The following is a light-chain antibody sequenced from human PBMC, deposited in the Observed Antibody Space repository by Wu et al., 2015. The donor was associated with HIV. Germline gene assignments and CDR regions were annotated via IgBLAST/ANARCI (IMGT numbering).Light chain of an antibody. Sequence: EIVMTQSPATLSVSPGERATLSCRASQSVNNNLAWYQQKPGRAPRLLIYGVSTRATGIPARFSGSGSGTEFTLTINSMQSEDSSVYYCQQYNDWPPVFGQGTKVEIK. CDR3: QQYNDWPPV. V-gene: IGKV3-15*01. CDR1: QSVNNN. J-gene: IGKJ1*01. CDR2: GVS.